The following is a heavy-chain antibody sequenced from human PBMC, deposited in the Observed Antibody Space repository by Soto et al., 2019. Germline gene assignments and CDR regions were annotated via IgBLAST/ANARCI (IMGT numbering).Heavy chain of an antibody. J-gene: IGHJ6*02. V-gene: IGHV4-59*08. Sequence: SETLSLTCTVSGGSISDYYWAWIRLPPGKGLEWIGYVNDRWGSHYNPSLKSRVAISLDASKSQFSLKMTSVTASVTAVHYCVRQGYGALHGLVDVWTQGTTVTVSS. CDR2: VNDRWGS. D-gene: IGHD1-26*01. CDR1: GGSISDYY. CDR3: VRQGYGALHGLVDV.